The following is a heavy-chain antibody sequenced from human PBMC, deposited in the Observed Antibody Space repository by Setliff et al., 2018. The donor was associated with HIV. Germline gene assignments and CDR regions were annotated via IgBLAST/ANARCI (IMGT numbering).Heavy chain of an antibody. V-gene: IGHV3-23*01. Sequence: GGSLRLACVASGFTFSAFAMTWVRQAPGTGLEWIATISGGGGYKYYADSVKGRFIISRDNFKDTLYLQTDSLRAEDTAVYYCATFLRSGELSLFPDGFNLWGQGTLVTVSS. J-gene: IGHJ3*01. CDR1: GFTFSAFA. D-gene: IGHD3-16*02. CDR2: ISGGGGYK. CDR3: ATFLRSGELSLFPDGFNL.